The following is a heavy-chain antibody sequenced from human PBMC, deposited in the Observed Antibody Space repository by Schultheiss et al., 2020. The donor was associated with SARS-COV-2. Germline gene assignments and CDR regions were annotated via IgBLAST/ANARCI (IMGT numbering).Heavy chain of an antibody. CDR2: IYHSGST. CDR1: GFTFNTAW. J-gene: IGHJ6*02. D-gene: IGHD3-9*01. Sequence: GSLRLSCAASGFTFNTAWMTWVRQAPGKGLEWIGEIYHSGSTNYNPSLTSRVTISLDTSKTQFSLKVRSVTAADTAVYYCARGGLRITIFWHHGMDVWGQGTTVTVSS. V-gene: IGHV4-4*02. CDR3: ARGGLRITIFWHHGMDV.